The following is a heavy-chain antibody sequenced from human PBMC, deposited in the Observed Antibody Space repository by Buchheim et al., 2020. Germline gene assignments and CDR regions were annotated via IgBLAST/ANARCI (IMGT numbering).Heavy chain of an antibody. Sequence: QVQLVESGGGVVQAGTSLRLSCAASGFTFSYYGFHWVRQAPGKGLEWVAVIYSHGNGQYYTDSVKGRFTVSRDNFRNTVDLQMNSLRADDTAVYYCARDSDTSGHYSYFDSWGQGIL. V-gene: IGHV3-30*19. CDR2: IYSHGNGQ. D-gene: IGHD3-22*01. CDR1: GFTFSYYG. J-gene: IGHJ4*02. CDR3: ARDSDTSGHYSYFDS.